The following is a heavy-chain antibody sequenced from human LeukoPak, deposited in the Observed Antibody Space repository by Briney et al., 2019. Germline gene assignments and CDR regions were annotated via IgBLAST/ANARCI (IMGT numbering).Heavy chain of an antibody. CDR2: TYYRSKWYN. D-gene: IGHD6-13*01. CDR3: ARAARGYSSSWETLDY. J-gene: IGHJ4*02. Sequence: SQTLSLTCAISGDSVSSNSAAWNWIRRSPSRGLEWLGRTYYRSKWYNDYAVSVKSRITINPDTSKNQFSLQLNSVTPEDTAVYYCARAARGYSSSWETLDYWGQGTLVTVSS. CDR1: GDSVSSNSAA. V-gene: IGHV6-1*01.